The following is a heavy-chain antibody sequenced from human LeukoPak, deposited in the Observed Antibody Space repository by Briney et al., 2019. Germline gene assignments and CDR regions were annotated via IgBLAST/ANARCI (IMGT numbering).Heavy chain of an antibody. CDR2: ISAQNGNT. CDR1: GYMFTSHG. D-gene: IGHD5-12*01. V-gene: IGHV1-18*01. CDR3: ARESNGGYGFDY. J-gene: IGHJ4*02. Sequence: GASVKVSCKSPGYMFTSHGIHWLRQAPGQGLEWMGWISAQNGNTNYVQQFLGRVTMTRDTSASTAYMELRSLKSDDTAVYYCARESNGGYGFDYWGQGTLVTVAS.